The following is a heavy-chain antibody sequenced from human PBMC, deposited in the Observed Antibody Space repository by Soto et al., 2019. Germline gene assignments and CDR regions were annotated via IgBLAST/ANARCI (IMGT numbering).Heavy chain of an antibody. V-gene: IGHV4-31*03. CDR1: GGSISSGGYY. Sequence: LSLTCTVSGGSISSGGYYWSWIRQPPGKGLEWIGYIYYSGSTYYNPSLKSRVTISVDTSKNQFSLKLSSVTAADTAVYYCARDCVGTSWFDPWGQGTLVTVSS. J-gene: IGHJ5*02. D-gene: IGHD2-8*01. CDR3: ARDCVGTSWFDP. CDR2: IYYSGST.